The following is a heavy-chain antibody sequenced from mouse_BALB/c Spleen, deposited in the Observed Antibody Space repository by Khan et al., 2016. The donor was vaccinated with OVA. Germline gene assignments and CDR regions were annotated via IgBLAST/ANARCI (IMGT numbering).Heavy chain of an antibody. CDR3: ARIYGGDFDY. V-gene: IGHV3-2*02. CDR1: GYSITSDYA. Sequence: VQLKQSGPGLVKPSQSLSLTCTVTGYSITSDYAWNWIRQFPENKLEWMGYISYSGNTKYNPSLKSRISITRDTSKNQFFLQLNSVTTEDTATYYCARIYGGDFDYWGHGTTLTVSS. J-gene: IGHJ2*01. CDR2: ISYSGNT. D-gene: IGHD1-1*01.